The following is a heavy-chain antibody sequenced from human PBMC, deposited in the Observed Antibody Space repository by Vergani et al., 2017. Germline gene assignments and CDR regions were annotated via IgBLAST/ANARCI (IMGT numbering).Heavy chain of an antibody. Sequence: QVQLQQWGAGLLKPSETLSLTCAVYGGSFSGYYWSWIRQPPGKGLEWIGEINHSGSTNYNPSLKSRVTISVDTSKNQFSLKLSSVTAADTAVYYSARGPKRGYSYGNRAFDIWGQGTMVTVSS. V-gene: IGHV4-34*01. CDR2: INHSGST. CDR3: ARGPKRGYSYGNRAFDI. D-gene: IGHD5-18*01. J-gene: IGHJ3*02. CDR1: GGSFSGYY.